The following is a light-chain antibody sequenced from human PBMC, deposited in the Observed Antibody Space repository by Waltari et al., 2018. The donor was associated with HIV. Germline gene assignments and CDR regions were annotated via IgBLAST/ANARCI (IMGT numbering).Light chain of an antibody. Sequence: EIVLTQSPAILSLSPGETATLSCKSSRSTSTYLAWYRQKPGQPPRLLIYDASIRAPGIPARFSGSASGTDFTLTISSLEPEDSAVYYCQQRTAWLLTFGGGTKVEIK. CDR3: QQRTAWLLT. CDR2: DAS. V-gene: IGKV3-11*01. J-gene: IGKJ4*01. CDR1: RSTSTY.